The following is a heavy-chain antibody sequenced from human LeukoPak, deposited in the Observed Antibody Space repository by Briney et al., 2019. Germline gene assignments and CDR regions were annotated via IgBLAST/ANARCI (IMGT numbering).Heavy chain of an antibody. J-gene: IGHJ6*04. Sequence: SETLSLTCTVSDGSISSGSYYWSWIRQPAGKGLEWIGRIYTSGSTNYNPSLKSRVTISVDTSKNQFSLKLSSVTAADTAVYYCARVPDIVVVPAPMDVWGKGTTVIVSS. D-gene: IGHD2-2*01. CDR1: DGSISSGSYY. CDR2: IYTSGST. CDR3: ARVPDIVVVPAPMDV. V-gene: IGHV4-61*02.